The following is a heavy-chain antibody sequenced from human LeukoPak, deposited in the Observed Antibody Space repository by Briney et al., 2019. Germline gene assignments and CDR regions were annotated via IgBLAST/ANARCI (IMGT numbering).Heavy chain of an antibody. Sequence: GGSLRLSCAASGFTFSSYGMHWVRQAPGKGLEWVAVISYDGSNKYYADSVKGRFTISRDNSKNTLYLQMNSLRAEDTAVYYCAKDSLDGSGSYWFFDYWGQGTLVTVSS. D-gene: IGHD3-10*01. CDR1: GFTFSSYG. J-gene: IGHJ4*02. CDR3: AKDSLDGSGSYWFFDY. CDR2: ISYDGSNK. V-gene: IGHV3-30*18.